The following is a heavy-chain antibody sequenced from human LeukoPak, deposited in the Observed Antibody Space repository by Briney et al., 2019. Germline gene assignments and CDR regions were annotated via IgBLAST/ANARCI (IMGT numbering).Heavy chain of an antibody. Sequence: ASVKVSCKATGGTFSSYAVTWVRQAPGQGLEWMGIINPSGGSTSYAQKFQGRVTMTRDTSTSTVYMELSSLRSEDTAVYYCAKTRGSGSYSFDYWGQGTLVTVSS. CDR3: AKTRGSGSYSFDY. CDR1: GGTFSSYA. D-gene: IGHD3-10*01. CDR2: INPSGGST. V-gene: IGHV1-46*01. J-gene: IGHJ4*02.